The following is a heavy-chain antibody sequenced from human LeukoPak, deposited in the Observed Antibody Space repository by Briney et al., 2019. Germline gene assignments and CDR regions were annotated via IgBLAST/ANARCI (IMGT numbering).Heavy chain of an antibody. J-gene: IGHJ5*02. D-gene: IGHD5-24*01. CDR3: ASGGDGYKNWFDP. CDR1: GYTFTSYG. CDR2: ISAYNGNT. Sequence: ASVKVSCKASGYTFTSYGISWVRQAPGQGLEWMGWISAYNGNTNYAQKLQGRVTITADESTSTAYMELSSLRSEDTAVYYCASGGDGYKNWFDPWGQGTLVTVSS. V-gene: IGHV1-18*01.